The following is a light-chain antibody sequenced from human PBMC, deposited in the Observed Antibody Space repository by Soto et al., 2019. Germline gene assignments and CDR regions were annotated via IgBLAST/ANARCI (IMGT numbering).Light chain of an antibody. CDR3: QQYNNWPLT. V-gene: IGKV3-15*01. J-gene: IGKJ4*01. CDR1: QSVSSN. CDR2: GIS. Sequence: EIVMTQSPATLSVSPGERVTLSCRATQSVSSNLAWYQQKPGQAPRLLIYGISTIATGLTARFSGSGSVTEFTLTIRSLQSEVFAIFYCQQYNNWPLTFGGGTKVEIK.